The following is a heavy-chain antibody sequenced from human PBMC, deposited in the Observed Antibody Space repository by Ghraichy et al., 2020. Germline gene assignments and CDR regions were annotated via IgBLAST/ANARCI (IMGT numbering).Heavy chain of an antibody. CDR3: AKDERFQH. CDR1: GFTFSSYG. CDR2: ISYDGSNK. V-gene: IGHV3-30*18. D-gene: IGHD1-1*01. J-gene: IGHJ1*01. Sequence: GGSLRLSCAASGFTFSSYGMHWVRQAPGKGLEWVAVISYDGSNKYYADSVKGRFTISRDNSKNTLYLQMNSLRAEDTAVYYCAKDERFQHWGQGTLVTVSS.